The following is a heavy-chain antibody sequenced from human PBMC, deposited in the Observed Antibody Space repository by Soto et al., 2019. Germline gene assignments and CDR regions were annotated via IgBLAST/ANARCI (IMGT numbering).Heavy chain of an antibody. CDR3: AKDFREWPVFSVDY. V-gene: IGHV3-23*01. D-gene: IGHD6-19*01. J-gene: IGHJ4*02. Sequence: HPGGSLRLSCAASGFTFSSYAMSWVRQAPGKGLEWVSAISGSGGSTYYADSVKGRFTISRDSSKNTLYLQMNGLRAEDTAVYYCAKDFREWPVFSVDYWGQGTLVTASS. CDR2: ISGSGGST. CDR1: GFTFSSYA.